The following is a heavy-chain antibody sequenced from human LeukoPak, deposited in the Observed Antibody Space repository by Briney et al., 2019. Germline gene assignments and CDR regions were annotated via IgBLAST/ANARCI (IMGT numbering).Heavy chain of an antibody. CDR2: INAGNGNT. V-gene: IGHV1-3*01. J-gene: IGHJ5*02. CDR3: ARGRSLGIAVAGTWFDP. CDR1: GYTFTSYA. Sequence: GASVKVSCKASGYTFTSYAMHWVRQAPGQRLEWMGWINAGNGNTKYSQKFQGRVTITRDTSASTAYMELSSLRSEDTAVYYCARGRSLGIAVAGTWFDPWGQGTLVTVSS. D-gene: IGHD6-19*01.